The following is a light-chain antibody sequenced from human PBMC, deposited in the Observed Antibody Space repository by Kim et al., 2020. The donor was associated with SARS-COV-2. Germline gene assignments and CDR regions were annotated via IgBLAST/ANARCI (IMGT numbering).Light chain of an antibody. J-gene: IGLJ1*01. CDR2: YDS. CDR3: QVWDSSSDHPGV. CDR1: NIGSKS. V-gene: IGLV3-21*04. Sequence: PGKPAGITGGGNNIGSKSVHWYQQKPGQAPVLVIYYDSDRPSGIPERFSGSNSGNTATLTISRVEAGDEADYYCQVWDSSSDHPGVFGTGTKVTVL.